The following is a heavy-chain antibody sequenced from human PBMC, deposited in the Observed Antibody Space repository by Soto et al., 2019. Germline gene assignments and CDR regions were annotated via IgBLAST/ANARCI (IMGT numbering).Heavy chain of an antibody. Sequence: SETLSLTCAVYGGSFSGYYWSWIRQPPGKGLEWIGEINHSGSTNYNPSLKSRVTISVDTSKNQFSLKLSSVTAADTAVYYCASYCSGNNYYYYVIYVCAQRTTVTVS. CDR2: INHSGST. D-gene: IGHD3-10*01. J-gene: IGHJ6*02. CDR1: GGSFSGYY. V-gene: IGHV4-34*01. CDR3: ASYCSGNNYYYYVIYV.